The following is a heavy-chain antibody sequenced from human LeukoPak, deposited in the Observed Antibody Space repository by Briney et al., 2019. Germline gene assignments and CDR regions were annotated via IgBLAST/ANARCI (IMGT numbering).Heavy chain of an antibody. CDR2: IYPGDSDT. V-gene: IGHV5-51*01. CDR3: AAYYYDSSGYYGHGAFDI. CDR1: GYSFTSYW. D-gene: IGHD3-22*01. Sequence: GESLKISCKGSGYSFTSYWIGWVRQMPGKGLEWMGIIYPGDSDTRYSPSFQGQVTISADKSISTAYLQWSSLKASDTAMYYCAAYYYDSSGYYGHGAFDIWGQGTMVTVSS. J-gene: IGHJ3*02.